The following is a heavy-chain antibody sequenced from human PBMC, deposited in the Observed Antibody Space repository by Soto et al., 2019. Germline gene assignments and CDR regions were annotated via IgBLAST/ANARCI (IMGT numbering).Heavy chain of an antibody. Sequence: QVQLQESGPGLVKPSGTLSLTCAVSGGSISSSNWWSWVRQPPGKGLEWIGGIYHSGSTNYNPSPRSRVTISVDKSKTQFSLKLSSVTAADTAVYYCARGGRETTYYDFWSGYSPFDYWGQGTLVTVSS. CDR2: IYHSGST. CDR3: ARGGRETTYYDFWSGYSPFDY. CDR1: GGSISSSNW. V-gene: IGHV4-4*02. J-gene: IGHJ4*02. D-gene: IGHD3-3*01.